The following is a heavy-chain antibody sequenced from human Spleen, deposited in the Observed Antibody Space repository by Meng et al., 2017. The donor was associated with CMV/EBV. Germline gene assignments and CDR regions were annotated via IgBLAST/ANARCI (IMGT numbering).Heavy chain of an antibody. CDR2: ISHVGTTE. V-gene: IGHV3-30-3*01. J-gene: IGHJ4*02. CDR3: AREYPLGSSGGPIDY. CDR1: GFTFSSYA. D-gene: IGHD6-6*01. Sequence: GESLKISCAASGFTFSSYAMHWVRQAPGKGLEWVSFISHVGTTEDYADSVKGRFTVSRDNANNMLYLHMNSLRTEDTAVYYCAREYPLGSSGGPIDYWGRGTLVTVSS.